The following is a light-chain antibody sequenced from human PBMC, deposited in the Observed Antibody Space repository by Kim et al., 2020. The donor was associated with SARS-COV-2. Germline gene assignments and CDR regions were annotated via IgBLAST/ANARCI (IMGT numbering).Light chain of an antibody. CDR2: GAS. J-gene: IGKJ2*01. V-gene: IGKV3-20*01. CDR3: HHYGRSPPMYT. Sequence: PGERAPLSCRASQSVISTSLAWYQQRPGQAPRLVIYGASSRATDIPDRFSGSGSGTDFTLTISRLEPEDSAMYYCHHYGRSPPMYTFGQGTKLEIK. CDR1: QSVISTS.